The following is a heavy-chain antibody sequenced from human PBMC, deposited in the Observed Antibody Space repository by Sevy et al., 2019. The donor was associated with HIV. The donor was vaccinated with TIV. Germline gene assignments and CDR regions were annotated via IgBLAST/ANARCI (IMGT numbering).Heavy chain of an antibody. J-gene: IGHJ3*02. CDR3: TRVGSSGYYYRVDAFDI. D-gene: IGHD3-22*01. CDR1: GFTFGDYA. Sequence: GGSLRLSCTASGFTFGDYAMSWFRQAPGKGLEWLGFIRSKAYGGTTEYAASVKGRFTISRDDSKSIAYLQMNSLKTEDTAVYYCTRVGSSGYYYRVDAFDIWGQGTMVTVSS. CDR2: IRSKAYGGTT. V-gene: IGHV3-49*03.